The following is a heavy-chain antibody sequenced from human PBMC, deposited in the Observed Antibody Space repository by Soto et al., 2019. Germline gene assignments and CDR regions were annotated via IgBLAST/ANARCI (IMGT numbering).Heavy chain of an antibody. CDR2: IIPLVGTA. V-gene: IGHV1-69*01. J-gene: IGHJ6*02. CDR1: GGNFSSYA. Sequence: QVQLVQSGAEVKKPGSSVKVSCKTSGGNFSSYAISWLRQAPGQGLEWMGGIIPLVGTANYAPKFQGRVTITADESTSTAYIELSSLRSEDTAVYYCARVETLWGMDVWGQGTTVTVSS. CDR3: ARVETLWGMDV. D-gene: IGHD3-16*01.